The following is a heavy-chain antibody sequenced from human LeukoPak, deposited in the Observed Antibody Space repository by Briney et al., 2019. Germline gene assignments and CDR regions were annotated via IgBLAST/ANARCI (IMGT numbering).Heavy chain of an antibody. V-gene: IGHV3-30*02. D-gene: IGHD7-27*01. CDR3: ARDLRAPPGY. Sequence: GGSLRLSCAASGFTFSSYGMHWVRQAPGKGLEWVAFIRYDGSNKYYADSVKGRFTISRDNSKNTLYLQMNSLRAEDTAVYYCARDLRAPPGYWGQGTLVTVSS. CDR2: IRYDGSNK. J-gene: IGHJ4*02. CDR1: GFTFSSYG.